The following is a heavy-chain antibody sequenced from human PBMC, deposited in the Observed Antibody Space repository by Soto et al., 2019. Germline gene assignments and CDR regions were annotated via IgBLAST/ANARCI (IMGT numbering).Heavy chain of an antibody. V-gene: IGHV4-30-4*01. CDR2: IYYSGSA. J-gene: IGHJ4*02. D-gene: IGHD6-13*01. CDR1: GGSISSGDYY. CDR3: ARTIAAAGTCDY. Sequence: SETLSLTCTVSGGSISSGDYYWSWIRQPPGKGLEWIGYIYYSGSANYNPSLKSRVTISVDTSKNQFSLKLSSVTAADTAVYYCARTIAAAGTCDYWGQGTLVTVSS.